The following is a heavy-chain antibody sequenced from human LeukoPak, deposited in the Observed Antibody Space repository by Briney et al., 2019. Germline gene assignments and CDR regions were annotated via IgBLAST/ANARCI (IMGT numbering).Heavy chain of an antibody. V-gene: IGHV3-23*01. J-gene: IGHJ4*02. CDR1: GFTFSSYA. CDR2: ISSTGDST. Sequence: PGGSLRLSCAASGFTFSSYAMSWVRQTPGKGLEWVSTISSTGDSTYHADSVKGRFTISRDNSENTLYLQMNSLRAEDTAVYYCAKGHQVTFFDYWGQGTLVTVSS. D-gene: IGHD5-18*01. CDR3: AKGHQVTFFDY.